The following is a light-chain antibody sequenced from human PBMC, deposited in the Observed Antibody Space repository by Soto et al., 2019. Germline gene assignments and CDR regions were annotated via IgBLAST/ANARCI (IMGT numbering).Light chain of an antibody. CDR3: SSTAGNNNLV. CDR2: EVS. CDR1: SSDVGGYDY. V-gene: IGLV2-8*01. J-gene: IGLJ3*02. Sequence: QSALTQPRSVSGSPGQSVTISCTGTSSDVGGYDYVSWYQHHPGKAPKLMIYEVSKRPSGVPDRFSGSKSGNTASLTVSGLQAEDEAVYYCSSTAGNNNLVFGGGTKLTVL.